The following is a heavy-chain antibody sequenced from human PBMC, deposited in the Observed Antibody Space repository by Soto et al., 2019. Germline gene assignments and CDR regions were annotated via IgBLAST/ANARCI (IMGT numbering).Heavy chain of an antibody. CDR2: ISAHNGNT. CDR1: DYTFTSYG. Sequence: QVQLVQSGAEVKKPGASVKVSCKASDYTFTSYGISWVRQAPGQGLEWMGWISAHNGNTKYAQKLQGRVTMTTDTSTSTAYTELRSLRSAETAVYYCASDLAVALVDYWGQATLVTVSS. J-gene: IGHJ4*02. V-gene: IGHV1-18*01. D-gene: IGHD2-15*01. CDR3: ASDLAVALVDY.